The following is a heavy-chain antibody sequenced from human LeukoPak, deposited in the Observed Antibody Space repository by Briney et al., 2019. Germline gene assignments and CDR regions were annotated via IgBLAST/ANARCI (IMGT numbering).Heavy chain of an antibody. CDR2: IYYSGST. CDR3: ASTYDSSGYLLGY. J-gene: IGHJ4*02. Sequence: SSQTLSLTCTVSGGSISSGDYYWSWIRQPPGKGLEWIGYIYYSGSTYSNPSLKSRGTISVDTSKNQFSLKLSSVTAADTAVYYCASTYDSSGYLLGYWGQGTLVTVSS. V-gene: IGHV4-30-4*08. CDR1: GGSISSGDYY. D-gene: IGHD3-22*01.